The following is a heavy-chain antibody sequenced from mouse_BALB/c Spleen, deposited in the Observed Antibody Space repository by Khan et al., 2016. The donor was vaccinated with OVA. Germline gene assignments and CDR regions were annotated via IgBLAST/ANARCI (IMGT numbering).Heavy chain of an antibody. CDR3: ARRGLRWDLDY. CDR2: INPSTGYT. J-gene: IGHJ2*01. Sequence: QVQLKQSGAELAKPGASVKMSCKASGYTFVNYWILWVRQRPGQGLEWIGYINPSTGYTEYNQNFKDKATLTADKSSSTAYMQLNSLTSEDSAVYYCARRGLRWDLDYWGQGTTLTVSS. CDR1: GYTFVNYW. V-gene: IGHV1-7*01. D-gene: IGHD1-1*01.